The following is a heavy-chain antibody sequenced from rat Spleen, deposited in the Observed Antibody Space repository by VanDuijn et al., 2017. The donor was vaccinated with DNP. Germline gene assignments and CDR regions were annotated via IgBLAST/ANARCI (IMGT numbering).Heavy chain of an antibody. V-gene: IGHV5-46*01. CDR2: ISTSGGST. CDR3: ATRGVGARYYWYFDC. CDR1: GFTFSSFP. D-gene: IGHD5-1*01. J-gene: IGHJ1*01. Sequence: EVQLVESGGGLVQPGRSMKLSCAASGFTFSSFPMAWVRQAPTKGLEWVATISTSGGSTFYGDSVKGRFTISRDNAKSTLYLQMDSLRSEDTATYFCATRGVGARYYWYFDCWGPGTMVTVAS.